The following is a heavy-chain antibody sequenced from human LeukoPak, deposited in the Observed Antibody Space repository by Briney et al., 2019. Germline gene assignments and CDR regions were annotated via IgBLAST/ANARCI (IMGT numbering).Heavy chain of an antibody. CDR2: INLIGGLT. CDR3: ATSLTMVRGGAFDI. Sequence: LRASVKVSCKASGYTFTSYYIHWLRQAPGQGPQWMGMINLIGGLTHYAPKFQGRVTMTRDTSTSTVYMELSSLGSEDTAVYYCATSLTMVRGGAFDIWGQGTMVTVSS. J-gene: IGHJ3*02. D-gene: IGHD3-10*01. CDR1: GYTFTSYY. V-gene: IGHV1-46*01.